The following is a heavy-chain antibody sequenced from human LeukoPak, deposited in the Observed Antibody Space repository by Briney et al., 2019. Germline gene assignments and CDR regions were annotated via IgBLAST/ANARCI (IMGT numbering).Heavy chain of an antibody. V-gene: IGHV1-18*01. CDR1: GYTFTSYG. CDR3: ARLDSSSWYDGNWFDP. D-gene: IGHD6-13*01. CDR2: ISAYNGNT. Sequence: ASVKVSCKASGYTFTSYGISWVRQAPGQGLEWMGWISAYNGNTNYAQKLQGRVTMTTDTSTSTAYMELRSLRSDDTAVYYCARLDSSSWYDGNWFDPWGQGTLVTVSS. J-gene: IGHJ5*02.